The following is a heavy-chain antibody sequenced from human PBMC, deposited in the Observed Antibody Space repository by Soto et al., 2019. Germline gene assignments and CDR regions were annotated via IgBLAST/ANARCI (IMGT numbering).Heavy chain of an antibody. Sequence: EVQVVESGGGLVQPGGSLRLSCSFTFSMYSMNWVRQAPGKGLEWVASISSGGSYIKYADSVKGRFTISRDNAKNSVALQMNSLRGDDTAVYFCTRDQGGSYDSLFDPWGQGTLVTVSS. CDR3: TRDQGGSYDSLFDP. D-gene: IGHD1-26*01. J-gene: IGHJ5*02. CDR1: FTFSMYS. V-gene: IGHV3-21*01. CDR2: ISSGGSYI.